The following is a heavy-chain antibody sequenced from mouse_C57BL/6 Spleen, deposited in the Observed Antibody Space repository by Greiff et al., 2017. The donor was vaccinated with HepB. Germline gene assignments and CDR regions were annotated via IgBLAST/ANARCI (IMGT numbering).Heavy chain of an antibody. CDR2: INPNNGGT. CDR3: ARERTGTWYFDV. Sequence: EVQLQQSGPELVKPGASVKISCKASGYTFTDYYMNWVKQSHGKSLEWIGDINPNNGGTSYNQKFKGKATLTVDKSSSTAYMELRSLTSEDSAVYYCARERTGTWYFDVWGTGTTVTVSS. J-gene: IGHJ1*03. D-gene: IGHD4-1*01. V-gene: IGHV1-26*01. CDR1: GYTFTDYY.